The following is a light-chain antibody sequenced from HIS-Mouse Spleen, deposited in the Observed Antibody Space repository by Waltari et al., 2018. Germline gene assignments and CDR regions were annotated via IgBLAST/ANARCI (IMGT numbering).Light chain of an antibody. CDR1: SGDVVSYNL. CDR2: EGS. CDR3: CSYAGSSTLV. V-gene: IGLV2-23*01. Sequence: QSALTQPASVSGSPGQSITTPCTGTSGDVVSYNLVSRYQQHPGKAPKLMIYEGSKRPSGVSNRFSGSKSGNTASLTISGLQAEDEADYYCCSYAGSSTLVFGGGTKLTVL. J-gene: IGLJ2*01.